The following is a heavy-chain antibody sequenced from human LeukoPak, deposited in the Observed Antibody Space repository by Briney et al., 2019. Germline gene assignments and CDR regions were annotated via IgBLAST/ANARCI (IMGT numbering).Heavy chain of an antibody. CDR2: IIPIFGTA. Sequence: ASVKVSCKASGGTFSSYAISWVRQAPGQGLEWMGGIIPIFGTANYAQKFQGRVTITADESTSTAYMELSSLRSEDTAVYYCALESPRGVTAISNYWGQGTLVTVSS. CDR1: GGTFSSYA. V-gene: IGHV1-69*13. CDR3: ALESPRGVTAISNY. J-gene: IGHJ4*02. D-gene: IGHD2-21*02.